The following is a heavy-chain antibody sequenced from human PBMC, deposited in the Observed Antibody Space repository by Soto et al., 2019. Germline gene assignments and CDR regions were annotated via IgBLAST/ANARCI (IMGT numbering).Heavy chain of an antibody. V-gene: IGHV3-73*01. CDR1: GFVFKDSS. CDR3: TRLISAAQDY. J-gene: IGHJ4*02. CDR2: IRDRAYNYAT. Sequence: PGGSLRLSCAASGFVFKDSSIHWVRQASGKGLEWVGRIRDRAYNYATSYAASVKGRFTISRDDSSNTAFLQMNSLKTEDTAIYYCTRLISAAQDYWGQGTPVTVSS. D-gene: IGHD3-22*01.